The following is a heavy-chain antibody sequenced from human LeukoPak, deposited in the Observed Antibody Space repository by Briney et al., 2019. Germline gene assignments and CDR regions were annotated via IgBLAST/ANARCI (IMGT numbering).Heavy chain of an antibody. J-gene: IGHJ5*02. V-gene: IGHV4-59*12. CDR3: ARPHFWSGRGWFDP. CDR1: GGSISSYY. D-gene: IGHD3-3*02. CDR2: IYYSGST. Sequence: SETLSLTCTVSGGSISSYYWSWIRQPPGKGLEWIGYIYYSGSTNYNPSLKSRVTISVDTSKNQFSLKLSSVTAADTAVYYCARPHFWSGRGWFDPWGQGTLVTVSS.